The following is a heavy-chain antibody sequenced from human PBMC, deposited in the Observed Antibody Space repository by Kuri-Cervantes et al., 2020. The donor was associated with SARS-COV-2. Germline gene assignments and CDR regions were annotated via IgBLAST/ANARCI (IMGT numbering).Heavy chain of an antibody. J-gene: IGHJ4*02. CDR3: ARRYLWFGDLEPYYFDY. CDR1: GDPMSSGNYY. V-gene: IGHV4-61*09. CDR2: IYTTGST. Sequence: SETLSLTCTVSGDPMSSGNYYWSWIRQPAGKGLEWIGHIYTTGSTDYNPSLKSRVNISLDKSKNQFSLKLSSVTAADTAVYYCARRYLWFGDLEPYYFDYWGQGTLVTVSS. D-gene: IGHD3-10*01.